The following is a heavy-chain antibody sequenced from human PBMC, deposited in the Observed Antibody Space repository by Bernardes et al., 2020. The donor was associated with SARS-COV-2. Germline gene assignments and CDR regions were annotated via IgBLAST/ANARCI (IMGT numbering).Heavy chain of an antibody. CDR1: GFTFSGSA. D-gene: IGHD3-22*01. CDR2: IRSKANSYAT. V-gene: IGHV3-73*01. J-gene: IGHJ4*02. Sequence: GSLRLSCAASGFTFSGSAMHWVRQASGKGLEWVGRIRSKANSYATAYAASVKGRFTISRDDSKNTAYLQMNSLKTEDTAVYYCTTSHYYDSSGYYSSFDYWGQGTLVTVSS. CDR3: TTSHYYDSSGYYSSFDY.